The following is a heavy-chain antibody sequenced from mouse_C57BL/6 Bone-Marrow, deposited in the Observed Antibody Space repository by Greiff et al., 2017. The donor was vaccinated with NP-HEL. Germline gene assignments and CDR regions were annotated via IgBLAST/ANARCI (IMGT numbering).Heavy chain of an antibody. CDR2: IYPGSGST. V-gene: IGHV1-55*01. CDR3: ARKGVTREHFDV. CDR1: GYTFTSYW. D-gene: IGHD2-13*01. Sequence: QVHVKQPGAELVKPGASVKMSCKASGYTFTSYWITWVKQRPGQGLEWIGDIYPGSGSTNYNEKFKSKATLTVDTSSSTAYMQLSSLTSEDSAVYYCARKGVTREHFDVWGTGTTVTVSS. J-gene: IGHJ1*03.